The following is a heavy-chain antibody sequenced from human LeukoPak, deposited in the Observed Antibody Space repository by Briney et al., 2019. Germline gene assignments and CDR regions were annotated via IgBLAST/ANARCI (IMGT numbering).Heavy chain of an antibody. V-gene: IGHV3-30*04. CDR2: ISYDGSNK. D-gene: IGHD3-10*01. Sequence: GGSLRLSCAASGFTFSSYAMHWVRQAPGKGLEWVAVISYDGSNKYYADSVKGRFTISRDNSKNTLYLQMNSLRAEDTAVYYCAKGGRVGGGITMIRGVRNFYYYMDVWGKGTTVIIS. CDR1: GFTFSSYA. CDR3: AKGGRVGGGITMIRGVRNFYYYMDV. J-gene: IGHJ6*03.